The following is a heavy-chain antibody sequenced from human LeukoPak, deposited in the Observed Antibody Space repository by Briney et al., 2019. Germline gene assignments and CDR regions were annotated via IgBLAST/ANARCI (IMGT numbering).Heavy chain of an antibody. D-gene: IGHD5-18*01. Sequence: ASVKVSCTASGYTFTSYGISWVRQAPGQGLEWMGWISAYNGNRKYAQKFQGRVTVTTDTSTSTPYMELRSLRSDDTAVYYCARVDTVNYYYYMDVWGKGTPVTVSS. CDR2: ISAYNGNR. CDR3: ARVDTVNYYYYMDV. CDR1: GYTFTSYG. J-gene: IGHJ6*03. V-gene: IGHV1-18*01.